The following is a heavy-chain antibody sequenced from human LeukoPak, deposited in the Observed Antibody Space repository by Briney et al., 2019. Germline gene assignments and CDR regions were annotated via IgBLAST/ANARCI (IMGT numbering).Heavy chain of an antibody. CDR1: GGSTSSYY. CDR2: IYTSGST. Sequence: SETLSLTCTVSGGSTSSYYWSWIRQPAGKGLEWIGRIYTSGSTNYNPSLKSRVTMSVDTSKNQFSLKLSSVTAADTALYYCVRLTSFYYYVDVWGKGTTVTVSS. CDR3: VRLTSFYYYVDV. J-gene: IGHJ6*03. V-gene: IGHV4-4*07. D-gene: IGHD1-14*01.